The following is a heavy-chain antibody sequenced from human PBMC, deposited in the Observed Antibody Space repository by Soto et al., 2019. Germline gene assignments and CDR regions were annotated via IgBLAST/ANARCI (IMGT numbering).Heavy chain of an antibody. CDR1: GFTFSSYW. V-gene: IGHV3-7*03. J-gene: IGHJ4*02. Sequence: GGSLRLSCAASGFTFSSYWMSWVRQAPGKGLEWVANIKQDGSEKYYVDSVKGRFTISRDNAKNSLYLQMNSLRAEDTAVYYCANRYYDFWSGYYRFDYWGQGTLVTVSS. D-gene: IGHD3-3*01. CDR3: ANRYYDFWSGYYRFDY. CDR2: IKQDGSEK.